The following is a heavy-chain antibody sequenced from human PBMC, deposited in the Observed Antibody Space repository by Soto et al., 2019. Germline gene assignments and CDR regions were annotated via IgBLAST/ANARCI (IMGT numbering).Heavy chain of an antibody. Sequence: PSETLSLTCAVYGGSFSGYYWSWIRQPPGKGLEWIGEINHSGSTNYNPSLKSRVTISVDTSKNQFSLKLSSVTAADTAVYYCARGFGRVKLPKNSSRAYSYGYYYYYGMDVWGQGTTVTVSS. V-gene: IGHV4-34*01. CDR2: INHSGST. J-gene: IGHJ6*02. D-gene: IGHD5-18*01. CDR1: GGSFSGYY. CDR3: ARGFGRVKLPKNSSRAYSYGYYYYYGMDV.